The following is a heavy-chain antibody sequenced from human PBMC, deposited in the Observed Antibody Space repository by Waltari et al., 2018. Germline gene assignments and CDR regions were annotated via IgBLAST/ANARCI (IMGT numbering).Heavy chain of an antibody. D-gene: IGHD6-6*01. Sequence: EVQLLESGGGLVQPGGSLRLSCAASGFTFNNYAMMWVRQAPGKVLEWIASLTGGAEGAYYADSVRGRFTISRDNSQNTLFLQMSGLRVDDSGTYYCARGRASGLVDWFDPWGRGTLVTVSS. CDR2: LTGGAEGA. V-gene: IGHV3-23*01. CDR1: GFTFNNYA. J-gene: IGHJ5*02. CDR3: ARGRASGLVDWFDP.